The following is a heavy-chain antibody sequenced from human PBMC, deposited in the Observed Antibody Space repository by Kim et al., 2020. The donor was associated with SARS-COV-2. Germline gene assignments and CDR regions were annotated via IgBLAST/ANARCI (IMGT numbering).Heavy chain of an antibody. CDR1: GGSISSSRYY. D-gene: IGHD6-13*01. V-gene: IGHV4-39*01. J-gene: IGHJ3*02. Sequence: SETLSLTCTVSGGSISSSRYYWGWIRQPPGKGLEWIGSIYYSGSTYYNPSLKSRVTISVDTSKNQFSLKLSSVTAADTAVYYCASSRLAAALAFDIWGQGTMVTVSS. CDR3: ASSRLAAALAFDI. CDR2: IYYSGST.